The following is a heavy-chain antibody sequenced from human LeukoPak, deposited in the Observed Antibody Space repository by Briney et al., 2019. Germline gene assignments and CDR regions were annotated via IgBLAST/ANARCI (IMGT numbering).Heavy chain of an antibody. CDR1: GHTFTNYD. CDR3: ARVNCSSTSCRSKFLDY. J-gene: IGHJ4*02. D-gene: IGHD2-2*01. V-gene: IGHV1-8*01. Sequence: ASVKVSCKASGHTFTNYDINWVRQATGQGLEWMGWMNPNTGNTGYAQKFQGRVTMTRNTSISTAYMELSSLRSEDTAIYYCARVNCSSTSCRSKFLDYWGQGTLVTVSS. CDR2: MNPNTGNT.